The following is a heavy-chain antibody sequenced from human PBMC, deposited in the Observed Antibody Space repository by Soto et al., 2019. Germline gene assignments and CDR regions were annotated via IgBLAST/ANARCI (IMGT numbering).Heavy chain of an antibody. D-gene: IGHD1-26*01. CDR2: IIPTFSIS. CDR1: GGTFDMYA. J-gene: IGHJ4*02. Sequence: SVKVSCKISGGTFDMYALNWVRQAPVQGLEWMGGIIPTFSISKYARKFQGRVTITADGSTSTTSLKLSSLRSDDTALYYCANDPFSKTGSYFDYWCQGTLVTVSS. CDR3: ANDPFSKTGSYFDY. V-gene: IGHV1-69*13.